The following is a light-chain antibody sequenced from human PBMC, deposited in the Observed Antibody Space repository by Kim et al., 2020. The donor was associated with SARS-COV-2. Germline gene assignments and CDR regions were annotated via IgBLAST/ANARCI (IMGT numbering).Light chain of an antibody. Sequence: GQSVTISCTGTSSDVGGYYYVSWYQHHPGKAPKLLIYEVSERPSGVPGRFSGSKSGNTASLTVSGLQAEDEADYYCSSYAGSNNLIFGGGTQLTVL. CDR3: SSYAGSNNLI. CDR2: EVS. J-gene: IGLJ2*01. CDR1: SSDVGGYYY. V-gene: IGLV2-8*01.